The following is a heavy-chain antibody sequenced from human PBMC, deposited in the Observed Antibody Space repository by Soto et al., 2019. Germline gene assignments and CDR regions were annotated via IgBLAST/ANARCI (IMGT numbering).Heavy chain of an antibody. J-gene: IGHJ3*01. Sequence: EVQLVESGGGLVQPGGSLRLSCAASGFTFSNYWMHWVRQAPGKGLVWVSRIHSDGSSTFYADSVKGRFTISRDNAKKMVYLQMNSLRAEDTALYYCARDNWNTVWGQGTMVTVSS. CDR3: ARDNWNTV. D-gene: IGHD1-20*01. CDR1: GFTFSNYW. V-gene: IGHV3-74*01. CDR2: IHSDGSST.